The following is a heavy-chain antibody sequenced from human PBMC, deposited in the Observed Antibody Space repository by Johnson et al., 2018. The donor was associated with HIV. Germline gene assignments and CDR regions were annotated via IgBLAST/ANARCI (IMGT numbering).Heavy chain of an antibody. D-gene: IGHD1-26*01. J-gene: IGHJ3*02. CDR3: ARDGIGRGIVGANDAFDI. Sequence: QVQLVESGGGVVQPGRSLRLSCAVSGLTFSNYGMHWVRQAPGKGLEWVAVMSYDGSNKYYADSVKGRFTISRDNSKNTLYLQMNSLRAEDTAVYYCARDGIGRGIVGANDAFDIWGQGTMVTVSS. CDR1: GLTFSNYG. V-gene: IGHV3-30*19. CDR2: MSYDGSNK.